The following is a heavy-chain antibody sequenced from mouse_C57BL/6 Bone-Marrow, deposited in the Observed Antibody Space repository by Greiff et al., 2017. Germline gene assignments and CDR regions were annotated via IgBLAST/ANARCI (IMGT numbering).Heavy chain of an antibody. CDR2: IRSKSSNYAT. Sequence: EVKLVESGGGLVQPKGSLKLSCAASGFTFNTYAMHWVRQAPGKGLEWVARIRSKSSNYATYYADSVKDRFTISRDDSQSMLYLQMNNLKTEDTAMYYCVRDRLPITTVVDWYFDVWGTGTTVTVSS. D-gene: IGHD1-1*01. CDR1: GFTFNTYA. J-gene: IGHJ1*03. V-gene: IGHV10-3*01. CDR3: VRDRLPITTVVDWYFDV.